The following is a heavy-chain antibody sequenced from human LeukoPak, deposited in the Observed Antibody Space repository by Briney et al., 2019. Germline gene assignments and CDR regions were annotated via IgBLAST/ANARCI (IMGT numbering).Heavy chain of an antibody. Sequence: GASVKVSCKASGYTFTGYYMHWVRQAPGQGLEWMGWINPNSGGPNYAQKFQGRVTMTRDTSISTAYLELSRLRSDDMGVYYCARSGGGSSSWEIDYWGQGTLVTVSS. D-gene: IGHD6-13*01. V-gene: IGHV1-2*02. J-gene: IGHJ4*02. CDR1: GYTFTGYY. CDR3: ARSGGGSSSWEIDY. CDR2: INPNSGGP.